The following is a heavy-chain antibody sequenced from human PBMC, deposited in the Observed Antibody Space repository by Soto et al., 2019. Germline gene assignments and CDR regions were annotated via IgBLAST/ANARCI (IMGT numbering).Heavy chain of an antibody. J-gene: IGHJ5*02. V-gene: IGHV4-59*01. D-gene: IGHD4-4*01. Sequence: SETLSLTCTVSGGSISSYYWSWIRQPPGKCLDWIGYIYYSVSTNYNPSLKSRVTISVDTSKNQFSLKLSSVTAADTAVYYCARGSTTGGGHWFDPWGQGTLVTVSS. CDR3: ARGSTTGGGHWFDP. CDR2: IYYSVST. CDR1: GGSISSYY.